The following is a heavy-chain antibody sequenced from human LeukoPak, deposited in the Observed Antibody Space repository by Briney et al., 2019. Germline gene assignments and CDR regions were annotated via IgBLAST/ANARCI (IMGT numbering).Heavy chain of an antibody. D-gene: IGHD4-17*01. CDR2: ISSSSSYI. V-gene: IGHV3-21*01. J-gene: IGHJ4*02. CDR1: GFTFSSYS. CDR3: ATNPSTGNQN. Sequence: KSGGSLRLSCAASGFTFSSYSMNWVRQAPGKGLEWVSSISSSSSYIYYADSVKGRFTISRDNAKNSLYLQMNSLRAEDTAVYYCATNPSTGNQNWGQGTLVSVSS.